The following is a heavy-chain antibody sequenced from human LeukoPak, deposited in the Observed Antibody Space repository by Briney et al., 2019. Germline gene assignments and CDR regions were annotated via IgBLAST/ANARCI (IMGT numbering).Heavy chain of an antibody. D-gene: IGHD3-22*01. CDR2: ISSSSSYI. V-gene: IGHV3-21*01. CDR1: GFTFNSYA. J-gene: IGHJ4*02. Sequence: GGSLRLSCAASGFTFNSYAMTWVRQAPGKGLEWVSSISSSSSYIYYADSVKGRFTISRDNAKNTLYLQMNSLRAEDTAVYYCARDKYSYDGSGYHRHFDYWGQGTLVTVSS. CDR3: ARDKYSYDGSGYHRHFDY.